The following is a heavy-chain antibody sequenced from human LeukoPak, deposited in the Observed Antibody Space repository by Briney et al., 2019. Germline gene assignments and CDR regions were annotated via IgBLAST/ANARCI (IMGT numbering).Heavy chain of an antibody. J-gene: IGHJ6*03. CDR3: AKVPQYYDFWSGRYYYMDV. CDR1: GFTFSSYG. V-gene: IGHV3-30*02. Sequence: GGSLRLSCAASGFTFSSYGMHWVRQAPGKGLEWVAFIRYDGSNKYYADSVKGRFTISRDNSKNTLYLQMNSLRAEDTAVYCCAKVPQYYDFWSGRYYYMDVWGKGTTVTVSS. CDR2: IRYDGSNK. D-gene: IGHD3-3*01.